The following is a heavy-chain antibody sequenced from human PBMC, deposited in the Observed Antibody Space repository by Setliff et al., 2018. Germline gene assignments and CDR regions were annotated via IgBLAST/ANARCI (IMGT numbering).Heavy chain of an antibody. Sequence: PSDTLSLTCTVSGGSISSYYWSWIRQPPGKGLEWIGYIYNSGSTNYNPSLKSRVTISVDTSKNQISLKLTSVTAADTAVYYCARGSTMIQGVRLYYHGLDVWGQGTTVTVSS. CDR1: GGSISSYY. J-gene: IGHJ6*02. D-gene: IGHD3-10*01. V-gene: IGHV4-59*08. CDR3: ARGSTMIQGVRLYYHGLDV. CDR2: IYNSGST.